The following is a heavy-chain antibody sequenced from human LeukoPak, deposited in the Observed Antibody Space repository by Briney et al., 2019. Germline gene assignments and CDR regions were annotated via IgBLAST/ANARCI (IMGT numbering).Heavy chain of an antibody. CDR2: IYYSGST. J-gene: IGHJ5*02. Sequence: SETLSLTCNVSGGSISSYYWSWIRQPPGKGLEWIGYIYYSGSTNYNPSLKSRVTISVDTSKNQFSLKLSSVTAADTAVYYCARRLGRYNWFDPWGQGTLVTVSS. CDR3: ARRLGRYNWFDP. V-gene: IGHV4-59*08. CDR1: GGSISSYY.